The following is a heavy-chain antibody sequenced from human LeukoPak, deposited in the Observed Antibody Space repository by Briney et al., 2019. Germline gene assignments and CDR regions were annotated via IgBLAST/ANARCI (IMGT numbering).Heavy chain of an antibody. D-gene: IGHD3-3*02. CDR1: GASISSSRYY. J-gene: IGHJ4*02. Sequence: SETLSLTCTVSGASISSSRYYWGWIRQPPGKGLEWIGSISYSGTTYYNPSLKNRVTISVDTSRNQFSLKLSSVTAPDTAVYYCARSSRIFGHFDYWGQGTLVAVSS. CDR3: ARSSRIFGHFDY. CDR2: ISYSGTT. V-gene: IGHV4-39*01.